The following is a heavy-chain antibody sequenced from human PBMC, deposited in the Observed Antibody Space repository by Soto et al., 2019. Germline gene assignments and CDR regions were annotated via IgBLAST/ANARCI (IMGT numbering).Heavy chain of an antibody. J-gene: IGHJ4*02. CDR3: ARVNGSGYYPFYDY. CDR2: ISSSSSTI. CDR1: GFTFSSYW. V-gene: IGHV3-48*02. Sequence: EVQLVESGGGLVQPGGSLRLSCAASGFTFSSYWMHWVRQAPGKGLEWVSYISSSSSTIYYADSVKGRFTISRDNAKNSLYLQMNSLRDEDTAVYYCARVNGSGYYPFYDYWGQGTLVTVSS. D-gene: IGHD3-22*01.